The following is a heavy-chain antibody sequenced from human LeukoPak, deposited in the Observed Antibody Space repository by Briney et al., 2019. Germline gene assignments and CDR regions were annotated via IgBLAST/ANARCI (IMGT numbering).Heavy chain of an antibody. CDR1: GYTFTGYY. CDR3: ARAGGITIFGVVIDLDY. J-gene: IGHJ4*02. V-gene: IGHV1-2*02. Sequence: ASVKVSCKASGYTFTGYYMHWVRQAPGQGLEWMGWINPNSGGTNYAQKFQGRVTMTRDTSISTAYMELSRLRSDDTAVYYCARAGGITIFGVVIDLDYWAQGTLATVSS. CDR2: INPNSGGT. D-gene: IGHD3-3*01.